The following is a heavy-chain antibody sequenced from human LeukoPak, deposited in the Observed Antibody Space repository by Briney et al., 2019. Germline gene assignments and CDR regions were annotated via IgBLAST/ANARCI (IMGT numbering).Heavy chain of an antibody. CDR1: GFSFTDAW. Sequence: GGSLRLSCVASGFSFTDAWMTWVRQAPGRGLEWLGRIKGESDGATTDLAPPVKGRFTISRDDSKNTLYLQMDRLQTEDTGVYYCTTDLTYLFNFDYWGRGTLVTVSS. V-gene: IGHV3-15*01. CDR2: IKGESDGATT. J-gene: IGHJ4*02. D-gene: IGHD2/OR15-2a*01. CDR3: TTDLTYLFNFDY.